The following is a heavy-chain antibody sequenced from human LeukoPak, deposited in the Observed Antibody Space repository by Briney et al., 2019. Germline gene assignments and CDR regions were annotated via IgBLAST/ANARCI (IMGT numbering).Heavy chain of an antibody. V-gene: IGHV3-23*01. J-gene: IGHJ4*02. CDR1: GFTFSNYA. Sequence: PGGSLRLSCAASGFTFSNYAMSWVRQAPGTGLEWVSTISSGATTTYYADSVKGRFSVSRDNSKNTLHLQANSLRVEDTAVYYCAFYYYGTTGYFDFWGQGTLVTVSS. D-gene: IGHD3-22*01. CDR2: ISSGATTT. CDR3: AFYYYGTTGYFDF.